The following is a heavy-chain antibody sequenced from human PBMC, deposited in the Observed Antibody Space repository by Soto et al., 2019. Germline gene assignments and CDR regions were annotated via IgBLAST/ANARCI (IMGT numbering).Heavy chain of an antibody. V-gene: IGHV1-3*05. J-gene: IGHJ5*02. Sequence: QVQLVQSGAEEKKPGASVKVSCKASGYTFTSYAMHWVRQAPGQRLEWMGWINAGNGNTKYSQKFQGRVTITRDTSASTAYMELSSLRSEDTAVYYCARAFPSTDGYNWFDPWGQGTLVTVSS. CDR1: GYTFTSYA. CDR2: INAGNGNT. CDR3: ARAFPSTDGYNWFDP. D-gene: IGHD4-17*01.